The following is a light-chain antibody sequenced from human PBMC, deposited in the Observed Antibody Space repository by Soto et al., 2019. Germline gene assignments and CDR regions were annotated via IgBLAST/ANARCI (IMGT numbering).Light chain of an antibody. CDR3: QQYDSTPPT. V-gene: IGKV4-1*01. CDR1: QSVLYSSNNKNY. J-gene: IGKJ2*01. CDR2: WAS. Sequence: DIVMTQSPDSLAVSLGERATINCKSSQSVLYSSNNKNYLAWYQQRPGHPPKLLIYWASTRESGVPDRFSGSGSGTDFTLTITSLQAEDVAVYYCQQYDSTPPTFGQGTKLEIK.